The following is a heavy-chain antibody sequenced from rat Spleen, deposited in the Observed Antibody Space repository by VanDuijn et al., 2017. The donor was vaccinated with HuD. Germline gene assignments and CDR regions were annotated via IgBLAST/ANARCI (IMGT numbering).Heavy chain of an antibody. J-gene: IGHJ1*01. CDR1: GFTFSTFA. CDR3: VRQGYLRDWYFDF. CDR2: ITSDGGKD. Sequence: EVQLVESGGGLVQPGRSLKLSCAASGFTFSTFAMAWVRQAPKKGLEWVATITSDGGKDNYPDSLRGRFTISRDNGKSILYLEMDSLRSEDMATYYCVRQGYLRDWYFDFWGPGTMVTVSS. V-gene: IGHV5-25*01. D-gene: IGHD2-5*01.